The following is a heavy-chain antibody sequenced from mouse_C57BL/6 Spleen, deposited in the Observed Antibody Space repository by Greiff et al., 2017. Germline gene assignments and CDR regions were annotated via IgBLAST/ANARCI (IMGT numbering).Heavy chain of an antibody. CDR1: GYAFSSYW. V-gene: IGHV1-80*01. D-gene: IGHD1-1*01. CDR3: AKSSSSYAMDD. J-gene: IGHJ4*01. Sequence: QVQLKESGAELVKPGASVKISCKASGYAFSSYWMNWVKQRPGKGLEWIGQIFPGDGETNYNGKFKGKASLTADKSSSTAYMQLSSLTSEDSAVYFCAKSSSSYAMDDWGKGTSVTVSS. CDR2: IFPGDGET.